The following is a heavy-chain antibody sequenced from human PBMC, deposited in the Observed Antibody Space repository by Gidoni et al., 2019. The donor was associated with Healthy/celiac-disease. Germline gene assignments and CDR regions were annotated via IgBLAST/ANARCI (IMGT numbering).Heavy chain of an antibody. Sequence: EVQLVESGGGLVKPGGSLRLSCAASGFTFSSYSMNWVRQAPGKGLEWVSSISSSSSYIYYADSVKGRFTISRDNAKNSLYLQMNSLRAEDTAVYYCARDHLSGWPFDYWGQGTLVTVSS. CDR3: ARDHLSGWPFDY. CDR2: ISSSSSYI. D-gene: IGHD6-19*01. J-gene: IGHJ4*02. V-gene: IGHV3-21*01. CDR1: GFTFSSYS.